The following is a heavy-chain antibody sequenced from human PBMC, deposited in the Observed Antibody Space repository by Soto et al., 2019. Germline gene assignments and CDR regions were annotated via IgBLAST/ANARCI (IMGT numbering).Heavy chain of an antibody. CDR2: IYYSGST. V-gene: IGHV4-59*01. CDR1: GGSISSYY. Sequence: SETLSLTCTVSGGSISSYYWSWIRQPPGKGLEWIGYIYYSGSTNYNPSLKSRVTISVDTSKNQFSLKLSSVTAADTAVYYCARSIAAHFYYGMDVWGQGTTVTVSS. D-gene: IGHD6-13*01. J-gene: IGHJ6*02. CDR3: ARSIAAHFYYGMDV.